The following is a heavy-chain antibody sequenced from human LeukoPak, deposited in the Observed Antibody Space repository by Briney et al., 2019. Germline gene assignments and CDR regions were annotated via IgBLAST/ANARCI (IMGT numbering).Heavy chain of an antibody. D-gene: IGHD6-19*01. CDR2: IWYDGSNK. CDR1: VFTFSSYG. J-gene: IGHJ4*02. Sequence: TGGSLRLSCAASVFTFSSYGMHWVRQAPGKGLEWVAVIWYDGSNKYYADSVKGRFTISRDNSKNTLYLQMNSLRAEDTAVYYCAREPSVYSSGWYLSYWGQGTLVTVSS. CDR3: AREPSVYSSGWYLSY. V-gene: IGHV3-33*01.